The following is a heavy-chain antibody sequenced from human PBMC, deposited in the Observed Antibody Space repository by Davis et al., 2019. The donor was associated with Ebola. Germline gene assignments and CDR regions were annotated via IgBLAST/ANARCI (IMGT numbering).Heavy chain of an antibody. Sequence: ASVKVSCKASGYIFTTYAIHWVRQAPGQRLEWMGWINAGNGDTKSSQKFQGRVTMTRDTSTSTVYMELRSLRSDDTAVYYCARDRAPPYSSSWYPRNAFDIWGQGTMVTVSS. D-gene: IGHD6-13*01. CDR1: GYIFTTYA. CDR2: INAGNGDT. J-gene: IGHJ3*02. CDR3: ARDRAPPYSSSWYPRNAFDI. V-gene: IGHV1-3*01.